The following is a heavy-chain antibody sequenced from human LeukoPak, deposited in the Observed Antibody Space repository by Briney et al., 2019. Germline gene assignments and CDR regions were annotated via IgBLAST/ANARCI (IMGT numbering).Heavy chain of an antibody. CDR2: IYTCGFT. V-gene: IGHV3-66*01. J-gene: IGHJ4*02. Sequence: PGGSLRLSCAASEFTVSGDYMTWVRQAPGKGLEWLSVIYTCGFTYYAESVKGRFTISRDGSRNTLYLQMDNLRPEDTAVYYCARGARGKSLSYCSGGSAFDSWGQGAPVTVSS. CDR3: ARGARGKSLSYCSGGSAFDS. D-gene: IGHD2-15*01. CDR1: EFTVSGDY.